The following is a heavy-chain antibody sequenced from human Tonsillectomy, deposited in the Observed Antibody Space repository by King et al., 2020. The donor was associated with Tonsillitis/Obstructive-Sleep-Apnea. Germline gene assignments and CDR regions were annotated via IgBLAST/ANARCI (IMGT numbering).Heavy chain of an antibody. V-gene: IGHV3-23*04. Sequence: VQLVESGGGLVQPGGSLRLSCAASGFTFSSFPMSWVRQAPGKGLEWVSTISASGGSTYYADSVKGRFTISRDNSKNTVYLQMNSLRAEDTAVYYCAYWRHYDSSGYGYYFEYWGQGTLVTVSS. CDR3: AYWRHYDSSGYGYYFEY. D-gene: IGHD3-22*01. CDR1: GFTFSSFP. J-gene: IGHJ4*02. CDR2: ISASGGST.